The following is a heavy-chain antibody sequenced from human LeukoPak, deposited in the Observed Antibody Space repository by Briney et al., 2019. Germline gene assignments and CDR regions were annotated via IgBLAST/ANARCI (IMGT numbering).Heavy chain of an antibody. V-gene: IGHV4-4*07. CDR3: ARDRSSWNYFDY. D-gene: IGHD6-13*01. CDR1: GGSISSYY. Sequence: SETLSLTCTVSGGSISSYYWSWIRQPAGKGLEWIGRIYTSGSTNYDPSLKSRVTMSVDTSKNQFSLKLSSVTAADTAVYYCARDRSSWNYFDYWGQGTLVTVSS. CDR2: IYTSGST. J-gene: IGHJ4*02.